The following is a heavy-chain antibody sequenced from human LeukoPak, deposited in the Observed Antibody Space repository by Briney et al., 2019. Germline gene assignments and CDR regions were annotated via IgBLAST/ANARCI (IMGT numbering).Heavy chain of an antibody. V-gene: IGHV3-20*04. D-gene: IGHD3-22*01. CDR3: ARDRLGDYDHSGYYDK. Sequence: PGGSLRLSCAASGFKFDDHGMNWVRQAPGKGLEWVSGLNWNGGRTAYADSVKGRFTISRDNAKNSVYLQMNNLRAEDTAVYYCARDRLGDYDHSGYYDKWGQGTLVTVSS. J-gene: IGHJ4*02. CDR1: GFKFDDHG. CDR2: LNWNGGRT.